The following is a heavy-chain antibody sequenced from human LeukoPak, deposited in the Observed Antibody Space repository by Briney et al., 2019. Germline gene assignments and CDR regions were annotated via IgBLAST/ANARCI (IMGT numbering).Heavy chain of an antibody. CDR2: IYYSGST. Sequence: PSETLSLTCAVYGGSFSGYYWSWIRQPPGKGLEWIGYIYYSGSTNYNPSLKSRVTISVDTSKNQFSLKLSSVTAADTAVYYCARLQYSSSYAFDIWGQGTMVTVSS. CDR1: GGSFSGYY. V-gene: IGHV4-59*08. D-gene: IGHD6-6*01. J-gene: IGHJ3*02. CDR3: ARLQYSSSYAFDI.